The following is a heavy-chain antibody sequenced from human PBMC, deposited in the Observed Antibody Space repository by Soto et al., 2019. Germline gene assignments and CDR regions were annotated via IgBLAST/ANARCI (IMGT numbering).Heavy chain of an antibody. CDR1: GDSVSRYH. CDR3: ARRIAMAAVTLGGDNWLDP. V-gene: IGHV4-4*08. Sequence: QVRLQESGPGLVKPSETLSLTCSVSGDSVSRYHWNWVRQSPGQGLEWIGFVSTTAGTVYNPSLASRVDVSLDPSKNQFSLTLTSVTAADTAVYYCARRIAMAAVTLGGDNWLDPWGQGTLVVVSS. D-gene: IGHD4-17*01. J-gene: IGHJ5*02. CDR2: VSTTAGT.